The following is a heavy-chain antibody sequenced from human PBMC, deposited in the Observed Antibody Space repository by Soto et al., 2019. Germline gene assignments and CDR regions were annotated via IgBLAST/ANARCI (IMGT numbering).Heavy chain of an antibody. CDR1: GFTFSSYE. CDR2: ISSSGSTI. Sequence: GGSLRLSCAASGFTFSSYEMNWVRQAPGKGLEWVSYISSSGSTIYYADSVKGRFTISRDNAKNSLYLQMNSLRAEDTAVYYCARDDYYYDSSGYYPFDYWGQGTLVTVS. J-gene: IGHJ4*02. V-gene: IGHV3-48*03. CDR3: ARDDYYYDSSGYYPFDY. D-gene: IGHD3-22*01.